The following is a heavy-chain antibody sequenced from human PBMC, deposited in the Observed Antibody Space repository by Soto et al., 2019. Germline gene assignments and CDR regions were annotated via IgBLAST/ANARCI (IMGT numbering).Heavy chain of an antibody. D-gene: IGHD3-22*01. J-gene: IGHJ4*02. CDR2: ISGSGGST. CDR3: AKEPYYYDSSGYYLDY. CDR1: GFTFSSYA. Sequence: EVQLLESGGGLVQPGGSLRLSCAASGFTFSSYAMSWVRQAPGKGLEWVSAISGSGGSTYYADSVKGRFTISRDNSKNTLYLQMNSLRAEDTAVYCCAKEPYYYDSSGYYLDYWGQGTLVTVSS. V-gene: IGHV3-23*01.